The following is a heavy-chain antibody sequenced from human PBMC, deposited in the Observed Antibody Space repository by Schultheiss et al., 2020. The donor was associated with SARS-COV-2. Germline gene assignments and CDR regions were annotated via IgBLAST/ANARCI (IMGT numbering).Heavy chain of an antibody. V-gene: IGHV3-21*01. CDR2: ISGSGGST. D-gene: IGHD6-13*01. J-gene: IGHJ4*02. CDR1: GFTVSSNY. CDR3: ARDKTSYSSSWFDY. Sequence: GGSLRLSCAASGFTVSSNYMSWVRQAPGKGLEWVSAISGSGGSTYYADSVKGRFTISRDNAKNSLYLQMNSLRAEDTAVYYCARDKTSYSSSWFDYWGQGTLVTVSS.